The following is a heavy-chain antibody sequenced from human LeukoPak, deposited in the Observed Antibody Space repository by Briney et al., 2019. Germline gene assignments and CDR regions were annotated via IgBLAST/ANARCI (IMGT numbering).Heavy chain of an antibody. Sequence: GGSLRLSCAASGFTFSSYGMHWFRQAPGKGLEWVAFIRYDGSNKYYADSVKGRFTISRDNSKNTLYLQMNSLRAEDTAVYYCANDHSSGWYSPRGDYFDYWGQGTLVTVSS. V-gene: IGHV3-30*02. CDR2: IRYDGSNK. J-gene: IGHJ4*02. CDR3: ANDHSSGWYSPRGDYFDY. CDR1: GFTFSSYG. D-gene: IGHD6-19*01.